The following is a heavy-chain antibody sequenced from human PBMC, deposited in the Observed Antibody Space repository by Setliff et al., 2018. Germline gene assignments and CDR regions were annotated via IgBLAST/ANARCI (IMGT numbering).Heavy chain of an antibody. CDR1: GFTFSSYG. V-gene: IGHV3-33*06. CDR3: AKDLGYSYGYRFDY. J-gene: IGHJ4*02. D-gene: IGHD5-18*01. CDR2: IWYDGSNK. Sequence: LRLSCAASGFTFSSYGMHWVRQAPGKGLEWVAVIWYDGSNKYYADSVKGRFTISRDNSKNTLYLQMNGLRAEDTAVYYCAKDLGYSYGYRFDYWGQGTLVTVSS.